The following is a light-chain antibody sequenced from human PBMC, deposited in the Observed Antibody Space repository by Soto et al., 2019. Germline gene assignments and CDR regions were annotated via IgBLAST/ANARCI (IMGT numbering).Light chain of an antibody. Sequence: EIVLTQSPGTLSLSPGERATLSCRASQSVSSSYLAWYQQKPGQAPRLLIYGASSRATGIPDRFSGSGSGTDFTLTISRLEPEDFAVYYCQQYGSSFITVGQGTRLEIK. CDR1: QSVSSSY. CDR3: QQYGSSFIT. CDR2: GAS. J-gene: IGKJ5*01. V-gene: IGKV3-20*01.